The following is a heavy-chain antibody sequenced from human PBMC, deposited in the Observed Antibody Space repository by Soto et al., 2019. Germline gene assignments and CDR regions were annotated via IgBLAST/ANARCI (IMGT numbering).Heavy chain of an antibody. Sequence: GGSLRLSCAASGFTFSSYSMNWVRQAPGKGLEWVSYISSSSSTIYYADSVKGRFTISRDNAKNSLYLQMNSLRDEDTAVYYCARDAYSSGWYRVNDYWGQGTLVTVSS. CDR2: ISSSSSTI. CDR3: ARDAYSSGWYRVNDY. D-gene: IGHD6-19*01. CDR1: GFTFSSYS. V-gene: IGHV3-48*02. J-gene: IGHJ4*02.